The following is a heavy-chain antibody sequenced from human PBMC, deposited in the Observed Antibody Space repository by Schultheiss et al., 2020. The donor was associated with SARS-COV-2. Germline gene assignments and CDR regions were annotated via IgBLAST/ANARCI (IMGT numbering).Heavy chain of an antibody. CDR1: GGSISSYY. CDR3: ATDGGYCSSTSCHYGMDV. J-gene: IGHJ6*02. V-gene: IGHV4-59*04. CDR2: IYHSGST. Sequence: SETLSLTCTVSGGSISSYYWSWIRQPPGKGLEWIGYIYHSGSTYYNPSLKSRVSISVDTSKNQFSLKLSSVTAADTAVYYCATDGGYCSSTSCHYGMDVWGQGTTVTVSS. D-gene: IGHD2-2*01.